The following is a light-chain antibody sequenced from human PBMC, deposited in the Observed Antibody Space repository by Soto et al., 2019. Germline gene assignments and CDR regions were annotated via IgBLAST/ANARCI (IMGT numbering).Light chain of an antibody. CDR2: AAS. CDR3: QQSYNART. J-gene: IGKJ1*01. Sequence: DLQMTQSPSSLSASVGVRVTITCRARQSISNYLNWYQQKPGKAPKLLIYAASNLQSGVPSRFSGSGSGTDFTLTISGLQPEDSATYYCQQSYNARTFGQGTKVEIK. V-gene: IGKV1-39*01. CDR1: QSISNY.